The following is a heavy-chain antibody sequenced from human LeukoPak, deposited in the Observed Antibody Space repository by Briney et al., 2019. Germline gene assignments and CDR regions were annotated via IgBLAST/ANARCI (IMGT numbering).Heavy chain of an antibody. V-gene: IGHV2-5*01. Sequence: SGPTLVNPTQTLTLTCTFSGFSLSTSGVGVGWIRQPPGKALECLALIYWNDDKRYRPSLKSRLTITKDTSKNQVVLTMTNMDPVDTATYYCAHRFGLYGGYVRVDYWGQGTLVTVSS. CDR3: AHRFGLYGGYVRVDY. D-gene: IGHD5-12*01. CDR2: IYWNDDK. J-gene: IGHJ4*02. CDR1: GFSLSTSGVG.